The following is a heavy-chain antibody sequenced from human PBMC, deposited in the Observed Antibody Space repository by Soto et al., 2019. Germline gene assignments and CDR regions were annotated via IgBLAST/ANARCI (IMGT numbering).Heavy chain of an antibody. Sequence: LRLSCAASGFTFSSYAVSWVRQAPGKGLEWVSAISGSGGSTYYADSVKGRFTISRDNSKNTLYLQMNSLRAEDTAVYYCASPNDMPRNFDYWGQGTLVTVSS. CDR3: ASPNDMPRNFDY. CDR2: ISGSGGST. V-gene: IGHV3-23*01. CDR1: GFTFSSYA. D-gene: IGHD1-1*01. J-gene: IGHJ4*02.